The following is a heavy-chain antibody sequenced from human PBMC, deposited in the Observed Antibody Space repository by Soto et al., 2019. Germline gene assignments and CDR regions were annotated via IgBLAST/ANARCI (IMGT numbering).Heavy chain of an antibody. CDR1: GYSFTIYW. CDR3: ARXVGRNYDILTGYSPLDY. Sequence: GEALKISFMASGYSFTIYWIGCVRHMPRKALEWMGIIYPGDSDTRYSPSFQGQVTISADKSISSAYLKWSSVKASDTAMYYCARXVGRNYDILTGYSPLDYWGQGPLVTVSS. CDR2: IYPGDSDT. J-gene: IGHJ4*02. V-gene: IGHV5-51*01. D-gene: IGHD3-9*01.